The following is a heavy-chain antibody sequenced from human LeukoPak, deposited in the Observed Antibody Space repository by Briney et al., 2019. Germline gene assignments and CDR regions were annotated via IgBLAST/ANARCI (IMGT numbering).Heavy chain of an antibody. D-gene: IGHD3-16*02. CDR2: IYHSGST. V-gene: IGHV4-4*02. CDR1: GGSISSSNW. Sequence: SETLSLTRAVSGGSISSSNWWSWVRQPPGKGLEWIGEIYHSGSTNYNPSLKSRVTISVDTSKNQFSLKLSSVTAADTAVYYCAGADYDYVWGSYRYQEVGYWGQGTLVTVSS. CDR3: AGADYDYVWGSYRYQEVGY. J-gene: IGHJ4*02.